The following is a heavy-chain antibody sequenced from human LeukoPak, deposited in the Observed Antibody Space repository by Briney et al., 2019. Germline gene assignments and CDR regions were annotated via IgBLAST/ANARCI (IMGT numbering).Heavy chain of an antibody. CDR1: GFTFSSYS. V-gene: IGHV3-21*04. J-gene: IGHJ4*02. D-gene: IGHD1-26*01. CDR3: AKGKASHSGTTKGFDY. Sequence: GGSLRLSCAASGFTFSSYSMNWVRQAPGKGLEWVSSISSSSSYIYYADSVKGRFTISGDNAKNSLYLQMNSLRAEDTAVYYCAKGKASHSGTTKGFDYWGQGTLVTVSS. CDR2: ISSSSSYI.